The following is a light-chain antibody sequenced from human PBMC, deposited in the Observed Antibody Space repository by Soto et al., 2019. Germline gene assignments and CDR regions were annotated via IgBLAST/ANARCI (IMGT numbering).Light chain of an antibody. J-gene: IGLJ3*02. CDR2: GNN. Sequence: QSVLTQPPSVSGAPGQRVTISCTGSSSNIGAGYDVHWYQQLPGTAPKLLIYGNNNRPSGVPDRFSGSKSGTSAFLAITGLQAEDEADYYCQSYDSGLSAWVFGGGTKLTVL. CDR1: SSNIGAGYD. CDR3: QSYDSGLSAWV. V-gene: IGLV1-40*01.